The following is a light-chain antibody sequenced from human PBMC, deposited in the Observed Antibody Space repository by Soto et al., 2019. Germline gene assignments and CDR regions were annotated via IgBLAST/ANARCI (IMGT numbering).Light chain of an antibody. CDR1: QSLDINY. Sequence: EIVLTQSPATVSVSPGERVTLSCRASQSLDINYLAWYQQKPGQAPRLLIYGVSTRATGIPDRFSGSGSGTDFTLTISRLEPEDFAVYYCQQYGSSPFTFGPGTKVDI. J-gene: IGKJ3*01. CDR2: GVS. CDR3: QQYGSSPFT. V-gene: IGKV3-20*01.